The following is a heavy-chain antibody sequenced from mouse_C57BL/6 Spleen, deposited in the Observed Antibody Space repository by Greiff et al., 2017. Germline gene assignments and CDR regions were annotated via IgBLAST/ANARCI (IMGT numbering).Heavy chain of an antibody. J-gene: IGHJ1*03. CDR2: IYPRSGNT. CDR3: ARDDGDWYVDV. Sequence: QVQLQQSGAELARPGASVKLSCKASGYTFTSYGISWVKQRTGQGLEWIGEIYPRSGNTYYNEKFKGKATLTADKSSSTAYMELRSLTSEDSAVYFCARDDGDWYVDVWGTGTTVTVSS. D-gene: IGHD2-12*01. V-gene: IGHV1-81*01. CDR1: GYTFTSYG.